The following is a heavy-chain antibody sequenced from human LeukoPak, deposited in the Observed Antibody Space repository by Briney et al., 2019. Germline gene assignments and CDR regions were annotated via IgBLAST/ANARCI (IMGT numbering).Heavy chain of an antibody. CDR2: IRYDGSNK. J-gene: IGHJ4*02. CDR1: GFTFSSYG. V-gene: IGHV3-30*02. CDR3: ARDFFDG. Sequence: GGSLRLSCAASGFTFSSYGMHWVRQAPGKGLEWVAFIRYDGSNKYYADSVKGRFTISRDNARNSLYLQMNSLRAEDTAVYYCARDFFDGWGQGTLVTVSS.